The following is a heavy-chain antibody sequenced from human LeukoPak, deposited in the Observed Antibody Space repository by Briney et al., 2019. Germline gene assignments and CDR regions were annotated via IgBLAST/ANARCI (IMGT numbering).Heavy chain of an antibody. V-gene: IGHV3-23*01. J-gene: IGHJ4*02. CDR2: ISGSGGST. CDR3: ATWGSGVVVIKGPDY. D-gene: IGHD3-22*01. Sequence: GGSLRLSCAASGFTFSSYAMSWVRQAPGKGLEWVSAISGSGGSTYYADSVKGRLTISRDNSKNTLYLQMNSLRAEDTAVYYCATWGSGVVVIKGPDYWGQGTLLTVSS. CDR1: GFTFSSYA.